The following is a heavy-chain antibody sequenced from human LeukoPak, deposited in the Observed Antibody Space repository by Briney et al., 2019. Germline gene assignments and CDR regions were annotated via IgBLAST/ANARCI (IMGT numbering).Heavy chain of an antibody. J-gene: IGHJ4*02. Sequence: GGFLRLSCAASGFTFSSYAMSWVRQAPGKGLEWVSAISGSGGSTYYADSVKGRFTISRDNSKNTLYLQMNSLRAEDTAVYYCAKDGNYYGSGSYLDYWGQGTLVTVSS. V-gene: IGHV3-23*01. CDR2: ISGSGGST. D-gene: IGHD3-10*01. CDR3: AKDGNYYGSGSYLDY. CDR1: GFTFSSYA.